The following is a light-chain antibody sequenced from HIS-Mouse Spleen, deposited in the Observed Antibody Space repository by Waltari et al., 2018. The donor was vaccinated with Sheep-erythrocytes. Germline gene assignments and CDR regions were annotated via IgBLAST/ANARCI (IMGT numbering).Light chain of an antibody. CDR1: SSDVVGYNY. J-gene: IGLJ1*01. CDR2: DVS. CDR3: CSYAGSYNHV. Sequence: QSALTQPRSVSGSPGQSVTISCTGTSSDVVGYNYVSWYPQHPRKAPKLMIYDVSKRPSGVPDRFSGSKSGNTASLTISGLQAEDEADYYCCSYAGSYNHVFATGTKVTVL. V-gene: IGLV2-11*01.